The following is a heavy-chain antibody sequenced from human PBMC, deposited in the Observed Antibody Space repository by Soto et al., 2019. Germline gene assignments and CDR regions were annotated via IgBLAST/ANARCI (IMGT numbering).Heavy chain of an antibody. CDR3: ARDLWFGELLWFDP. D-gene: IGHD3-10*01. J-gene: IGHJ5*02. Sequence: GAPEKASTRASGSKLTSEPGSSGHHPPGQGLEWMGWISAYNGNTNYAQKLQGRVTMTTDTSTSTAYMELRSLRSDDTAVYYCARDLWFGELLWFDPWGQGTLVTV. CDR1: GSKLTSEP. V-gene: IGHV1-18*01. CDR2: ISAYNGNT.